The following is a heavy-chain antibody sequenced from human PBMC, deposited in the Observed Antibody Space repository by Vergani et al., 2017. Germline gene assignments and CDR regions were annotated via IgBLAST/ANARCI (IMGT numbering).Heavy chain of an antibody. J-gene: IGHJ5*01. D-gene: IGHD3-16*01. CDR2: IYPADSDT. V-gene: IGHV5-51*03. CDR3: VRSLLYRPNEWFDS. CDR1: EYSFGNYW. Sequence: EVELVQSGPEMRKPGESLKISCKGSEYSFGNYWIGWVRQMPGKGLEWMGIIYPADSDTRYSPSFQGQVTISADKSISTAFLQWDSLKASDTAMYFCVRSLLYRPNEWFDSWGQGTLVTVSS.